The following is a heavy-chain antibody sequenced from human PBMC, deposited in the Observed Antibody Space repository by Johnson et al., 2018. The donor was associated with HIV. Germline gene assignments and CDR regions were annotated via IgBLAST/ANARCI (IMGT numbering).Heavy chain of an antibody. J-gene: IGHJ3*02. D-gene: IGHD1-26*01. CDR1: GFTFDDYG. Sequence: VQLVESGGGVVRPGGSLRLSCAASGFTFDDYGMSWVRQDPGKGLEWVSVIYSGGSTYYADSVKGRFTISRDNSKNTLYLQMNSLRAEDTAVYYCARSSGSYLDDAFDIWGQGTMVTVSS. CDR2: IYSGGST. V-gene: IGHV3-66*01. CDR3: ARSSGSYLDDAFDI.